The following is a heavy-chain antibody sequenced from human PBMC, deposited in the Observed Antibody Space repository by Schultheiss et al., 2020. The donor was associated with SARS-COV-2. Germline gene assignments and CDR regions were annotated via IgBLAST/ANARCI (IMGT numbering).Heavy chain of an antibody. CDR3: ARHAVEGGYDFCWFDP. J-gene: IGHJ5*02. CDR2: IYHSGST. Sequence: SETLSLTCTVSGGSISSGGYYWSWIRQHPGKGLEWIGYIYHSGSTYYNPSLKSRVTISVDRSKNQFSLKLSSVTAADTAVYYCARHAVEGGYDFCWFDPWGQGTLVTVSS. CDR1: GGSISSGGYY. D-gene: IGHD3-3*01. V-gene: IGHV4-30-2*01.